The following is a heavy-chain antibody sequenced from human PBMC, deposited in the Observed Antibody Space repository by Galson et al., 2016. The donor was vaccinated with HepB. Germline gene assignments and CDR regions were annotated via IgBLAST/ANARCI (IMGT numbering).Heavy chain of an antibody. CDR3: ATDGLVLASPLFDY. J-gene: IGHJ4*02. CDR2: IHKDGSDK. D-gene: IGHD2-8*02. V-gene: IGHV3-7*03. Sequence: GPEWVANIHKDGSDKYYVDSVKGRFTVSRDNAKNSLYLQMNSLRAEDTAVYYCATDGLVLASPLFDYWGQGTLVTVSS.